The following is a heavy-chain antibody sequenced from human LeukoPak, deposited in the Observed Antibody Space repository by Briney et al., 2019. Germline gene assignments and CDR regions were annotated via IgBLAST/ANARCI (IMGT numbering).Heavy chain of an antibody. J-gene: IGHJ3*02. CDR1: GFTFSTYA. D-gene: IGHD3-3*01. V-gene: IGHV3-23*01. CDR3: AKDRSFRSGYYEGFDI. Sequence: GGSLRLSCAASGFTFSTYAMSWVRQAPGKGLEWVSAISGSGDNTYYTDSVKGRFTVSRDNSKNTLYLQTNSLRAEDTAKYYCAKDRSFRSGYYEGFDIWGQGTMVTVSS. CDR2: ISGSGDNT.